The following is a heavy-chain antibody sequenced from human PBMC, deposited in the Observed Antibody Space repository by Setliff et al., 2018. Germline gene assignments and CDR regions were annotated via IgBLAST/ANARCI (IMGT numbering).Heavy chain of an antibody. J-gene: IGHJ1*01. V-gene: IGHV5-51*01. Sequence: LGESLKISCSTSGYSFTSHWIGWVRQMPGKGPEWVGLIFPGDSEARYSPSFQGQITMSVDTASNTAYLEWRSLKASDTALYYCARLPSTGSGFFQHWGRGTLVTVSS. D-gene: IGHD3-10*01. CDR1: GYSFTSHW. CDR2: IFPGDSEA. CDR3: ARLPSTGSGFFQH.